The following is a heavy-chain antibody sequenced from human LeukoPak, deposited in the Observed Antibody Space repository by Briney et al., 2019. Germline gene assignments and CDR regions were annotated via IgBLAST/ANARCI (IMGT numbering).Heavy chain of an antibody. D-gene: IGHD3-22*01. V-gene: IGHV3-49*04. J-gene: IGHJ3*02. CDR3: TRRYNYDSSGYYYVRDAFDI. Sequence: GGSLRLSCTASGFTFGDYVMSWVRQAPGKGLEWVGFIRSKAYGGSTKNAASVKGRFTISRDDSRSIAYLQMNSLKTEDTAVYYCTRRYNYDSSGYYYVRDAFDIWGQGTMVTVSS. CDR2: IRSKAYGGST. CDR1: GFTFGDYV.